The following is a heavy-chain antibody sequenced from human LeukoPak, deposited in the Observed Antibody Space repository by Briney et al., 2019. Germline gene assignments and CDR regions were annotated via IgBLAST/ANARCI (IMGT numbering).Heavy chain of an antibody. CDR2: IRRKTDGGTI. V-gene: IGHV3-15*01. D-gene: IGHD5-18*01. CDR1: GGSISSSF. CDR3: TTDRGYSYGYLFDY. Sequence: ETLSLTCTVSGGSISSSFWSWIRQPPGKGLEWVGRIRRKTDGGTIDYAAPVKGRFTISRDDSKNTLYLHMNSLKTEDTAVYYCTTDRGYSYGYLFDYWGQGTLVTVSS. J-gene: IGHJ4*02.